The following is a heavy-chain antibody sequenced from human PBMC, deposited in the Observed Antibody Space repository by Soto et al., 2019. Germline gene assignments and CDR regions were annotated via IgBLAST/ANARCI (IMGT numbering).Heavy chain of an antibody. Sequence: QVQLQESGPGLVEPSQTLSLTCTVSGGSISSGGYFWRWIRQPPGKGLEWIGHVYNIGSTYSNPALTRPVTIPVDTSKNQFSLRLSFVTAADTAVYYCASGPAGDKVDYWGQGTLVTVSS. D-gene: IGHD7-27*01. J-gene: IGHJ4*02. CDR2: VYNIGST. CDR3: ASGPAGDKVDY. CDR1: GGSISSGGYF. V-gene: IGHV4-30-4*01.